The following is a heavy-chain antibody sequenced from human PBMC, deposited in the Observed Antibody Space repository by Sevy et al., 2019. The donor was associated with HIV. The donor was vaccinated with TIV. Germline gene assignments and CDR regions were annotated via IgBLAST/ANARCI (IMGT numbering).Heavy chain of an antibody. Sequence: GGSLRLSCAASGFNFNIAAIHWVRQAPGRGLEWVARIRSRADSYETEYSASVRGRFTISRDDSRTTAYLQMNSLKPEDTAVYSCTRQGVIAELDLWGQGTLVTVSS. CDR2: IRSRADSYET. J-gene: IGHJ5*02. D-gene: IGHD2-15*01. V-gene: IGHV3-73*01. CDR1: GFNFNIAA. CDR3: TRQGVIAELDL.